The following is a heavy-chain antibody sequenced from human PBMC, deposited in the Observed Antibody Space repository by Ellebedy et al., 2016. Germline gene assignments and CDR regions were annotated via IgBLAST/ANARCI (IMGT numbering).Heavy chain of an antibody. CDR3: ARDYRSGWTNNWFDP. D-gene: IGHD6-19*01. J-gene: IGHJ5*02. V-gene: IGHV1-18*01. CDR2: ISAYNGNT. CDR1: GYTFTSYG. Sequence: ASVKVSCKASGYTFTSYGISWVRQAPGQGLEWMGWISAYNGNTNYAQNLQGRVTMTTDTSTSTAYMELRSLRSDDTAVYYCARDYRSGWTNNWFDPWGQGTLVTVSS.